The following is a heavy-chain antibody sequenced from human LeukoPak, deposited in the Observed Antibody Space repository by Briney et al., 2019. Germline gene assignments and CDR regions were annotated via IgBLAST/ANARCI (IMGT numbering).Heavy chain of an antibody. V-gene: IGHV4-39*01. CDR2: MFYSGST. CDR1: GDSISSTIYY. D-gene: IGHD2-15*01. Sequence: SETLSLTCTVSGDSISSTIYYWGWIRQPPGKGLEGIGTMFYSGSTYYNPSLKSRVTMSVDTSKNHFSLKLISVTAADTAVYYCARHGCSGGHCSGLTWYFDLWGRGTQVTVSS. J-gene: IGHJ2*01. CDR3: ARHGCSGGHCSGLTWYFDL.